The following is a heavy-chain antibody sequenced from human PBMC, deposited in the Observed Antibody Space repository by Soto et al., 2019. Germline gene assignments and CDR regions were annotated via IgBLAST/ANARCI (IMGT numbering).Heavy chain of an antibody. CDR3: ARSSRRYCSGGSCFSFDY. CDR2: ISYDGSNK. Sequence: XGSLRRSCSASGVTFSSYAMHWVRQAPGRGLEWVAVISYDGSNKYYADSVKGRFTISRDKSKNTLYLQMNSLRAEDTAVYYCARSSRRYCSGGSCFSFDYWGQGNLVTVSS. D-gene: IGHD2-15*01. J-gene: IGHJ4*02. V-gene: IGHV3-30-3*01. CDR1: GVTFSSYA.